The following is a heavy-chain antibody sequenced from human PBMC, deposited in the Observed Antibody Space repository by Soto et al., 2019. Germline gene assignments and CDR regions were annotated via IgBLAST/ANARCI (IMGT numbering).Heavy chain of an antibody. CDR2: IKRTTDGGTT. J-gene: IGHJ4*02. CDR3: TTGLSSGYYYFDY. CDR1: GFTFSDAW. Sequence: QLVESGGGLVKPGASLRLSCAASGFTFSDAWMNWVRQAPGKGLEWVGRIKRTTDGGTTDYAAPVKGRFTISRDDSKDTLRLQMNSLKTEDTAVYYCTTGLSSGYYYFDYWGQGTLVTVSS. D-gene: IGHD3-22*01. V-gene: IGHV3-15*01.